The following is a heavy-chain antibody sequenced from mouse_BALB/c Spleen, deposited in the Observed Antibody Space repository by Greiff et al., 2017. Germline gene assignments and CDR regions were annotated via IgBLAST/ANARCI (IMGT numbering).Heavy chain of an antibody. J-gene: IGHJ4*01. Sequence: VKLQESGAELVRPGSSVKISCKASGYAFSSYWMNWVKQRPGQGLEWIGQIYPGDGDTNYNGKFKGKATLTADKSSSTAYMQLSSLTSEDSAVYFCASPLTTVVAYYAMDYWGQGTSVTVSS. V-gene: IGHV1-80*01. D-gene: IGHD1-1*01. CDR1: GYAFSSYW. CDR3: ASPLTTVVAYYAMDY. CDR2: IYPGDGDT.